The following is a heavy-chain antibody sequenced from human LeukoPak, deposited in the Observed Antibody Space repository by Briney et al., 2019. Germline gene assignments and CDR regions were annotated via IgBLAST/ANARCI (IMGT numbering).Heavy chain of an antibody. CDR1: GGSFSGYY. Sequence: KPSETLPLTCAVYGGSFSGYYWSWIRQPPGKGLEWIGEINHSGSTNYNPSLKSRVTISVDTSKNQFSLKLSSVTAADTAVYYCASSTDSYYIAFDIWGQGTMVTVSS. D-gene: IGHD3-10*01. CDR3: ASSTDSYYIAFDI. J-gene: IGHJ3*02. V-gene: IGHV4-34*01. CDR2: INHSGST.